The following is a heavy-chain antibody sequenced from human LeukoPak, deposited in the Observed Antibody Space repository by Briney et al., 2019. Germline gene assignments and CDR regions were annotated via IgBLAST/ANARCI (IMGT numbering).Heavy chain of an antibody. D-gene: IGHD1-14*01. CDR1: GGSITTYY. CDR3: ARDNPANWFDP. Sequence: SETLSLTCTVSGGSITTYYWSWTRQSPGKGLEWIGYIYYSGGTNYNPSLKSRVTLSIDASKNQFSLRLSSVTAADTGIYYCARDNPANWFDPWGQGTLVTVSS. J-gene: IGHJ5*02. V-gene: IGHV4-59*01. CDR2: IYYSGGT.